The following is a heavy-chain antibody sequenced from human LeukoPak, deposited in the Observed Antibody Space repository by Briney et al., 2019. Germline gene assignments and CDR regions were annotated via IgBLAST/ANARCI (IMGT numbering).Heavy chain of an antibody. Sequence: GGSLRLSCVASGFTFSNYTMSCVREAPGRGLEWIAALNGGRTFFQDSVRGRCAISRDNSKSTLYLQLNSLTGDDTAVYYCVKEVPTYGYFDYWGRGTLVTVSS. CDR2: LNGGRT. D-gene: IGHD2-21*01. CDR1: GFTFSNYT. J-gene: IGHJ4*02. V-gene: IGHV3-23*01. CDR3: VKEVPTYGYFDY.